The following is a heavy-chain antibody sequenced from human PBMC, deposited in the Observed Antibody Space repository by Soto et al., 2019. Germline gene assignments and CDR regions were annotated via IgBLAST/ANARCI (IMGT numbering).Heavy chain of an antibody. CDR3: ARRRFFGVVIAFDP. J-gene: IGHJ5*02. CDR1: GYTLTSYG. V-gene: IGHV1-18*01. D-gene: IGHD3-3*01. CDR2: ISAYNGNT. Sequence: ASVQVSCKASGYTLTSYGISWVRQAPGQGLEWMGWISAYNGNTNYAQKLQGRVTMTTDTSTSTAYMELRSLRSDDTAVYYCARRRFFGVVIAFDPWGQGTLVTVSS.